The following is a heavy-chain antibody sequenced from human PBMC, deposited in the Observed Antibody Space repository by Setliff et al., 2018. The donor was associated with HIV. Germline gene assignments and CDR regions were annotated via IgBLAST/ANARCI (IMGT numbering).Heavy chain of an antibody. CDR1: GYSFTSYW. Sequence: LGESLKISCKGSGYSFTSYWISWVRQMPGKGLEWMGRIDPSDSYTKYSPSFQGQVTISVDTSISTAYLQWNSLKASDTAIYYCARHPIHTYGYGAFDFWGRGTLVTVSS. CDR3: ARHPIHTYGYGAFDF. V-gene: IGHV5-10-1*04. CDR2: IDPSDSYT. J-gene: IGHJ4*02. D-gene: IGHD5-18*01.